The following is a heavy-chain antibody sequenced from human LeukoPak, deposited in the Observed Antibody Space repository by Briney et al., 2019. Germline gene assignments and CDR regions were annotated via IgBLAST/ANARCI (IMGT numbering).Heavy chain of an antibody. D-gene: IGHD3-22*01. CDR3: ARGLYYYDSSGYYYY. CDR1: GGSFSGYY. J-gene: IGHJ4*02. Sequence: SETLSLTCAVYGGSFSGYYWSWIRQPPGKGLEWIGEINHSGSTNYNPSLKSRVTISVDTSKNQFSLKLCSVTAADTAVYYCARGLYYYDSSGYYYYWGQGTLVTVSS. CDR2: INHSGST. V-gene: IGHV4-34*01.